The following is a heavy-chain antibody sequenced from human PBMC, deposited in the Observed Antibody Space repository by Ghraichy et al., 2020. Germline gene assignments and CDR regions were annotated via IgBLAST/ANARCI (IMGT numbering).Heavy chain of an antibody. V-gene: IGHV4-59*01. CDR3: ARDREGSSEYYYYYYMDA. D-gene: IGHD6-13*01. J-gene: IGHJ6*03. CDR2: YYWENK. Sequence: YYWENKNYNPSFKSRVTISVDTSKNQFSLKLSSVTAADTAVYYCARDREGSSEYYYYYYMDA.